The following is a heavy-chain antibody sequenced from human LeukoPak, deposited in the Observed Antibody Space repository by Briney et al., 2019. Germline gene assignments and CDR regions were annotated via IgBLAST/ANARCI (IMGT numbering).Heavy chain of an antibody. CDR1: GGSFSRYY. V-gene: IGHV4-4*07. CDR2: ISSSGST. Sequence: TSETLSLTCAVYGGSFSRYYWSWIRQPAGKGLEWIGRISSSGSTNYNPSLKSRISMSGDTSKKQFSLKLTSVTAADTAMYYCARDMGSGWYSDWGQGTLVTVSS. D-gene: IGHD6-19*01. CDR3: ARDMGSGWYSD. J-gene: IGHJ4*02.